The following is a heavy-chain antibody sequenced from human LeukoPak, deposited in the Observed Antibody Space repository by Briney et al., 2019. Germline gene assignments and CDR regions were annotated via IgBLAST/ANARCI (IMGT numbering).Heavy chain of an antibody. V-gene: IGHV1-69*13. Sequence: ASVKVSCKASGGTFSSYTISWVRQAPGQGLEWMGGIIPIFGTANYAQKFQGRVTITADESTSTAYMELSSLRSEDTAVYYCARAESITMVRGVHPPYYYYYGMDVWGKGTTVTVSS. J-gene: IGHJ6*04. CDR2: IIPIFGTA. CDR3: ARAESITMVRGVHPPYYYYYGMDV. D-gene: IGHD3-10*01. CDR1: GGTFSSYT.